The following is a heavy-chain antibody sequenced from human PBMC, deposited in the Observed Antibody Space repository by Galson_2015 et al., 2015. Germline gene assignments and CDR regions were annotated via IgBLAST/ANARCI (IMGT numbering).Heavy chain of an antibody. J-gene: IGHJ4*02. CDR1: GFTFSTYT. CDR2: ISYDGSNK. V-gene: IGHV3-30-3*01. CDR3: ARDHVVVGLLFDS. Sequence: SLRLSCAASGFTFSTYTMHWVRQAPGKGLEWVALISYDGSNKYYADSVRGRFTISRDNSKNTLYLQMNSLGAEDTAVYYCARDHVVVGLLFDSWGQGVL. D-gene: IGHD3-22*01.